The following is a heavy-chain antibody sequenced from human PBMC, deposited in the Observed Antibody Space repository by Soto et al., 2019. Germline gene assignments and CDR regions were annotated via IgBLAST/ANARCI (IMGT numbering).Heavy chain of an antibody. Sequence: SETLSLTCTVSGDSVSDGSYYWSWIRQPPGKGLEWIGYIYYSGSTNYNPSLKSRVTMSVDTSKNQFSLKLSSVTGADTAVYYCARDIRGSSRALDYWGQGTLVTVS. CDR1: GDSVSDGSYY. CDR2: IYYSGST. J-gene: IGHJ4*02. D-gene: IGHD5-18*01. V-gene: IGHV4-61*01. CDR3: ARDIRGSSRALDY.